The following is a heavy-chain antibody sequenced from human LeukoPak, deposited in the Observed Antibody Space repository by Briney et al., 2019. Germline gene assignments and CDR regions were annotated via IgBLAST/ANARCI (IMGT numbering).Heavy chain of an antibody. CDR1: GGSVTSGTFY. CDR2: ISHSGST. J-gene: IGHJ3*02. Sequence: PSETLSLTCTVSGGSVTSGTFYWSWIRQPPGKGLEWIGYISHSGSTYSNPSLKSRVTISVDGSKNQFSLKLSSVTAADTAVYYCATQKNTYYYDTFDAFDIWGQGTMVTVSS. V-gene: IGHV4-30-2*01. CDR3: ATQKNTYYYDTFDAFDI. D-gene: IGHD3-22*01.